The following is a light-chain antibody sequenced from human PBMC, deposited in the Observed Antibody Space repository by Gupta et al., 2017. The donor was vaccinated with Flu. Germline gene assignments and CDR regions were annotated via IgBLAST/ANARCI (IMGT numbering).Light chain of an antibody. CDR2: DVS. J-gene: IGLJ2*01. Sequence: QSALLQPRSVSGSPGQSVTISCTGTTNDVGPSNFVSWYRQRAGEVPHVIIYDVSKRPPGVPDRCSCFKSGNKASPPVFGLQPDEEADDYWCSTEGTISLVVFGGGTRLTV. CDR3: CSTEGTISLVV. CDR1: TNDVGPSNF. V-gene: IGLV2-11*01.